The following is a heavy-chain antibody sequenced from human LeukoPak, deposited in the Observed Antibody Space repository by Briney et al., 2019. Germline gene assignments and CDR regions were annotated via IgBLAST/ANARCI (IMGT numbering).Heavy chain of an antibody. CDR1: GFIFSNYA. Sequence: GGSLRLSCAASGFIFSNYAMSWVRQAPGKGLEWVSGINNSGDRRFYADSVKGRFTISRDNSKNTLYLQMNSLGADDSAVYYCAKDESGYCSSASCYKWFDPWGQGTLVTVSS. CDR2: INNSGDRR. J-gene: IGHJ5*02. CDR3: AKDESGYCSSASCYKWFDP. V-gene: IGHV3-23*01. D-gene: IGHD2-2*01.